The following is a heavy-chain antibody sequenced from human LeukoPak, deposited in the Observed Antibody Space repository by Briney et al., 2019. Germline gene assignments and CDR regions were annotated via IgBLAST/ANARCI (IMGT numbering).Heavy chain of an antibody. D-gene: IGHD6-13*01. CDR2: IRYDGSNR. J-gene: IGHJ4*02. Sequence: GGSLRLSCAASGFTFSSYGMHWVRQAPGKGLEWVAFIRYDGSNRYYADSVEGRFTISRDNSKNTLHLQMNSLRAEDTAVYYCAKDPFHSSSWYYFDYWGQGTLVTVSS. CDR1: GFTFSSYG. CDR3: AKDPFHSSSWYYFDY. V-gene: IGHV3-30*02.